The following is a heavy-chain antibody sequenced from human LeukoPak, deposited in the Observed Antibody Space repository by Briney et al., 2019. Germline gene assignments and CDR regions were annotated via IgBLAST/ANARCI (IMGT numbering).Heavy chain of an antibody. J-gene: IGHJ6*03. D-gene: IGHD6-13*01. CDR1: GYTFTSYD. CDR3: ARGGIAAAVVPGPEYYYYMDV. CDR2: MNPNSGNT. Sequence: ASVKVSCKASGYTFTSYDINWVRQATGQGLEWMGWMNPNSGNTGYAQKFQGRVTMTRNTSISTAYMELSSLRSEDTAVYYCARGGIAAAVVPGPEYYYYMDVWGKGTTVTVSS. V-gene: IGHV1-8*01.